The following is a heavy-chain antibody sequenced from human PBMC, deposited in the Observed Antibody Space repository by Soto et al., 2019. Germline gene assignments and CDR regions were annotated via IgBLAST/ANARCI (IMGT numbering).Heavy chain of an antibody. CDR2: ISGSGGST. V-gene: IGHV3-23*01. Sequence: GGSLRLSCAASGFTFSSYAMSWVRQAPGKGLEWVSAISGSGGSTYYADSVKGRFTISRDNSKNTLYLQMNSLRAEDTAVYYCAKPNDYGDYGLWGIIDYWGQGTLVTVSS. J-gene: IGHJ4*02. CDR3: AKPNDYGDYGLWGIIDY. CDR1: GFTFSSYA. D-gene: IGHD4-17*01.